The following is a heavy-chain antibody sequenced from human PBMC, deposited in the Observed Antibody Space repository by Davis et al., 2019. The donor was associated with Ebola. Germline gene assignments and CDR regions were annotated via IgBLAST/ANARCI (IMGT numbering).Heavy chain of an antibody. D-gene: IGHD2-2*01. J-gene: IGHJ4*02. Sequence: PGGSLRLSCAASGFIFDDYTMHWVRQAPGKGLEWVSLITWNGGSTYYADSVRGRFTISRDNSKNSLFLQMNSLRSEDTALYFCARDRARMYQLPLHFDYWGQGTLVTVSS. CDR1: GFIFDDYT. V-gene: IGHV3-43*01. CDR3: ARDRARMYQLPLHFDY. CDR2: ITWNGGST.